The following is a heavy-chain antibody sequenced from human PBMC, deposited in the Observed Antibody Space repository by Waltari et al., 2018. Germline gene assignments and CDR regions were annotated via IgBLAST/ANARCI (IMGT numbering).Heavy chain of an antibody. CDR3: AKDTPLYSSYDY. D-gene: IGHD6-6*01. Sequence: EVQLLESGGGLVQPGGSLRLSCAASGFTFSSYAMGWFRQAPGKGLEWVSAISGSGGSTYYADSVKGRFTISRDNSKNTLYLQMNSLRAEDTAVYYCAKDTPLYSSYDYWGQGTLVTVSS. V-gene: IGHV3-23*01. CDR2: ISGSGGST. J-gene: IGHJ4*02. CDR1: GFTFSSYA.